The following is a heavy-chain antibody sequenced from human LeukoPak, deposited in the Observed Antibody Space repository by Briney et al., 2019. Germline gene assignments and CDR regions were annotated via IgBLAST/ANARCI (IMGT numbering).Heavy chain of an antibody. J-gene: IGHJ3*02. CDR2: IIPILGIA. V-gene: IGHV1-69*04. Sequence: ASVKVSCKASGGTLSSYAISWVRQAPGQGLEWMGTIIPILGIANYAQKFQGRVTITADESTSTAYMELSSLRSEDTAVYYCARGASIAAGVASAFDIWGQGTMVTVSS. D-gene: IGHD6-6*01. CDR1: GGTLSSYA. CDR3: ARGASIAAGVASAFDI.